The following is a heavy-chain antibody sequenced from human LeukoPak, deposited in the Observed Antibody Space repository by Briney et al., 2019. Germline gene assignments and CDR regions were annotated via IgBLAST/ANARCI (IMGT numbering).Heavy chain of an antibody. CDR2: INHSGST. V-gene: IGHV4-34*01. CDR3: ARRARYYDSSGYYYDVWDC. D-gene: IGHD3-22*01. Sequence: SETLSLTCAVYGGSFSGYYWSWIRQPPGKGLEWIGEINHSGSTNYNPSLKSRVTISVDTSKNQFSLKLSSVTAADTAVYYCARRARYYDSSGYYYDVWDCWGQGTLVTVSS. CDR1: GGSFSGYY. J-gene: IGHJ4*02.